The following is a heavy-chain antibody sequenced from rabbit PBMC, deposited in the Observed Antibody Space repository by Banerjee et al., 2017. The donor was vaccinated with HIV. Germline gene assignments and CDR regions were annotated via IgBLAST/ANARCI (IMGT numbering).Heavy chain of an antibody. J-gene: IGHJ4*01. CDR3: ARDVVVAGGGYGL. D-gene: IGHD4-1*01. Sequence: QEQLKETGGGLVQPGGSLTLSCKASGFDLSSYAMNWVRQAPGKGLEWIGYIDPVFGRTSNATWVKGRFTISSHNARNTLYLQLNSLTAADTATYFCARDVVVAGGGYGLWGPGTLVTVS. V-gene: IGHV1S47*01. CDR2: IDPVFGRT. CDR1: GFDLSSYA.